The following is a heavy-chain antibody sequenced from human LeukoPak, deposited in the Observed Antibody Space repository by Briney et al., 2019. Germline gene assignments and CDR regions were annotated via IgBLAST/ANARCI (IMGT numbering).Heavy chain of an antibody. V-gene: IGHV4-34*01. D-gene: IGHD4-17*01. CDR2: INHSGSS. Sequence: SETLSLTCTVSGGSFSAYYWSWIRQPPGKGLEWIGEINHSGSSNYNPSLKSRVTISVDTSKNQFSLKLSSVTAADTDVYYCARGEDGDYYFQHWGQGTLVTVSS. CDR1: GGSFSAYY. CDR3: ARGEDGDYYFQH. J-gene: IGHJ1*01.